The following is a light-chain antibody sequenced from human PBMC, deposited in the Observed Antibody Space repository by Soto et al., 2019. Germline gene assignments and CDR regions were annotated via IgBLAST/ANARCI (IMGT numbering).Light chain of an antibody. CDR1: QTIDRW. CDR2: DAS. CDR3: QQYNSYPLT. Sequence: DIQMTQSPSTLSASVGDRVTITCRASQTIDRWLAWYQQKPGRAPKVLIYDASSSESGVPSRFSGSGSVTEFTLTISRLQPGDFATYYCQQYNSYPLTFGQGTKVDLK. J-gene: IGKJ1*01. V-gene: IGKV1-5*01.